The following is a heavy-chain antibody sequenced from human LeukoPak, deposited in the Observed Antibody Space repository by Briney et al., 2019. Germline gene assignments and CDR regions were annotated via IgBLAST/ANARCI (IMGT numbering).Heavy chain of an antibody. CDR3: ARGRLRDYDFWSGYQSSSYYFDY. D-gene: IGHD3-3*01. CDR2: INHSGST. CDR1: GGSFSGYY. Sequence: SETLSLTCAVYGGSFSGYYWSWIRQPPGKGLEWIGEINHSGSTNYNPSLKSRVTISVDTSKNQFSLKLSSVTAAGTAVYYCARGRLRDYDFWSGYQSSSYYFDYWGQGTLVTVSS. V-gene: IGHV4-34*01. J-gene: IGHJ4*02.